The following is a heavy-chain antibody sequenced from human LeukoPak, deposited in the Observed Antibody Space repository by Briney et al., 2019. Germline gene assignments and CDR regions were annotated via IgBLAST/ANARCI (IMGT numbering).Heavy chain of an antibody. CDR2: IKQDGSEK. CDR3: ARGTIVGAVDY. D-gene: IGHD1-26*01. V-gene: IGHV3-7*05. Sequence: GGSLRLSCAASGFTFRNYWMTWVRQAPGKGLEWVANIKQDGSEKYYLDSVQGRFTISRDNARNSLYLQMNSLRGDDTAVYYSARGTIVGAVDYWGQGTLVTVSS. J-gene: IGHJ4*02. CDR1: GFTFRNYW.